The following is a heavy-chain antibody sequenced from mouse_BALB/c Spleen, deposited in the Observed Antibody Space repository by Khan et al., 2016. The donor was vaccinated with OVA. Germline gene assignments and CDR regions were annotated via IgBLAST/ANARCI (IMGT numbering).Heavy chain of an antibody. D-gene: IGHD1-1*01. V-gene: IGHV13-2*02. J-gene: IGHJ2*01. CDR2: ITVKSDNSGA. CDR1: GFTFSYYR. CDR3: SRGGYYYGTPFDY. Sequence: VQLVETGGGLVRPGNSLKLSCVTSGFTFSYYRMHWLRQFPGKRLEWIAVITVKSDNSGANYAESVKGRFTISRDDSKSSVYLQMKRVREEDTATYYCSRGGYYYGTPFDYWGQGTTLTGSS.